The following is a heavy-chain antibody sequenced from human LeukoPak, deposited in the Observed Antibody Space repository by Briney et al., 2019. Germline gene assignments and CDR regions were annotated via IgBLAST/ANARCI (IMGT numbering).Heavy chain of an antibody. CDR1: GFTFSTYA. V-gene: IGHV3-23*01. D-gene: IGHD5-24*01. J-gene: IGHJ4*02. CDR3: AKVRRWLQFREFDY. Sequence: GGSLRLSCAASGFTFSTYAMSWVRQAPGKGLEWVSLISGRGDGTYYADSVKGRFTISRDNSKNTLYLQMNSLRAEDTAVYYCAKVRRWLQFREFDYWGQGTLVTVSS. CDR2: ISGRGDGT.